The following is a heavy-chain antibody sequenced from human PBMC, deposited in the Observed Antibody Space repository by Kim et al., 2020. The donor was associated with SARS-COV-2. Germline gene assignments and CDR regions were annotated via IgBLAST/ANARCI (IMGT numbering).Heavy chain of an antibody. J-gene: IGHJ3*02. V-gene: IGHV3-21*01. CDR2: ISSSSSYI. CDR3: ARFGVYYDILTGYLDAFDI. CDR1: GFTFSSYS. D-gene: IGHD3-9*01. Sequence: GGSLRLSCAASGFTFSSYSMNWVRQAPGKGLEWVSSISSSSSYIYYADSVKGRFTISRDNAKNSLYLQMNSLRAEDTAVYYCARFGVYYDILTGYLDAFDIWGQGTMVTVSS.